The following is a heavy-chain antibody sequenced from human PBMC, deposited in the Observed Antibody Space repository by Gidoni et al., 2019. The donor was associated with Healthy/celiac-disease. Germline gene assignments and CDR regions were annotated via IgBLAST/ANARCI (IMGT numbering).Heavy chain of an antibody. D-gene: IGHD3-16*02. J-gene: IGHJ5*02. CDR2: ISGSGGST. CDR1: GCTFSSYA. V-gene: IGHV3-23*01. Sequence: EVQLCESGGGLVRPGGSLRLSCAASGCTFSSYAMSWVRQAPGKGLEWVSAISGSGGSTYYADSVKGRFTISRDNSKNTLYLQMNSLRAEDTAVYYCAKAPPIYDYVWGSDLTFDPWGQGTLVTVSS. CDR3: AKAPPIYDYVWGSDLTFDP.